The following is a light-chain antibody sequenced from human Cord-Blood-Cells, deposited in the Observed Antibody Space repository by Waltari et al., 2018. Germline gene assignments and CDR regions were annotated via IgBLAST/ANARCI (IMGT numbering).Light chain of an antibody. J-gene: IGLJ1*01. CDR2: DVS. V-gene: IGLV2-14*01. CDR3: SSYTSSSTPNV. Sequence: QSALPPPASVSGSPGQSITLSCTGTSSDVGGYNYLSWYQQHPGKAPKLMIDDVSNRPSGVSNRFSGSKSGNTASLTISGLQAEDEADYYCSSYTSSSTPNVFGTGTKVTVL. CDR1: SSDVGGYNY.